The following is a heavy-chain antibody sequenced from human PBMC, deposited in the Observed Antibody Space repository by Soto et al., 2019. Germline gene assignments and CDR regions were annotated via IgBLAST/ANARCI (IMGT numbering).Heavy chain of an antibody. CDR1: GFAFSTYS. Sequence: EVRLVESGGGLVKPGGSLRLSCAASGFAFSTYSMNWVRQAPGKGLEWVSSISSTGTYIYYADSVKGRFIISRDNAKNSLFLQMTSLRAADTAVYYCARDPDYGDYLDLKWFDPWGQGTLVTVSS. V-gene: IGHV3-21*01. D-gene: IGHD4-17*01. J-gene: IGHJ5*02. CDR3: ARDPDYGDYLDLKWFDP. CDR2: ISSTGTYI.